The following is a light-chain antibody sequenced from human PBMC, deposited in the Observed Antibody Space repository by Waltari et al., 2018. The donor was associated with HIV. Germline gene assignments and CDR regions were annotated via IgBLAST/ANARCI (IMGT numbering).Light chain of an antibody. CDR1: NSDISTYNY. Sequence: QSALPQPASVSGSPGQSITISCTGTNSDISTYNYVSWYKKNPAKDHKIMSYEVTKRPTGVSRRVSGSKSASTASLTGSGLQPEDEDDYYCSSDRTASTLIFGGGTKLTVL. CDR2: EVT. CDR3: SSDRTASTLI. V-gene: IGLV2-14*01. J-gene: IGLJ2*01.